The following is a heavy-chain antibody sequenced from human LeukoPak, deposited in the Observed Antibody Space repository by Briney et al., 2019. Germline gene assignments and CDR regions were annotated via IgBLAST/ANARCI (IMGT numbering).Heavy chain of an antibody. CDR2: ISWDGGIT. V-gene: IGHV3-43*01. CDR1: GFTFHHYS. Sequence: QTGGSLRLSCAASGFTFHHYSMHWVRQPPGKGLEWVSLISWDGGITYYADSVRGRFTISRDNSKHSLSLEMNSLRTEGTALYYCAKDSNTGGYSFDSWGQGTLVTVSS. D-gene: IGHD5-12*01. CDR3: AKDSNTGGYSFDS. J-gene: IGHJ4*02.